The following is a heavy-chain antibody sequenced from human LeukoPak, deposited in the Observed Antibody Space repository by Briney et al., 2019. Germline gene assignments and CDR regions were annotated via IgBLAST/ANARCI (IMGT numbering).Heavy chain of an antibody. Sequence: PGGSLRLSCAASGFTFDDYGMSWVRQAPGKGLEWVSGINWNGGSTGYADSVKGRFTIPRGNSKNTLYLQMNSLRAEDTAVYYCAKCVILTGRYMDVWGKGTTVTISS. V-gene: IGHV3-20*04. CDR2: INWNGGST. CDR3: AKCVILTGRYMDV. D-gene: IGHD3-9*01. J-gene: IGHJ6*03. CDR1: GFTFDDYG.